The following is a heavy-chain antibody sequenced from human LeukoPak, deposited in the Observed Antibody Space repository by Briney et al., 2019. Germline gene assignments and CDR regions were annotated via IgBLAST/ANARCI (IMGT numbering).Heavy chain of an antibody. CDR2: IKHVGGEK. V-gene: IGHV3-7*01. J-gene: IGHJ4*02. CDR1: GFTFSTYL. D-gene: IGHD3-22*01. Sequence: GGSLRLSCAAPGFTFSTYLMSCVRQALGGGVGWGSNIKHVGGEKYYVGSVKGRFTISRDNARNSLYLQMNSLRAEDAAVYYCARSGSYYDSSGYYFDYWGQGALVTVSS. CDR3: ARSGSYYDSSGYYFDY.